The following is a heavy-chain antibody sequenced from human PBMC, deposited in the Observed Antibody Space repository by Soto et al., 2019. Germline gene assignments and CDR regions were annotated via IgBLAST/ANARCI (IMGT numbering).Heavy chain of an antibody. D-gene: IGHD3-22*01. V-gene: IGHV4-31*03. CDR3: ARDRKYYDSSGYWGAFDI. CDR2: IYYNGNT. Sequence: SETLSLTCIVSGDSISSGGSYWTWIRQHPGKGLEWIGYIYYNGNTYYNPSLRSRITISVDTSNNQFSLKLNSVTAADTAVYYCARDRKYYDSSGYWGAFDIWGQGTMVTVSS. J-gene: IGHJ3*02. CDR1: GDSISSGGSY.